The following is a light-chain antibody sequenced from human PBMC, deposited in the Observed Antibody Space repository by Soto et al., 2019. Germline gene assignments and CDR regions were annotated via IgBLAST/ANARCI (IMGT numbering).Light chain of an antibody. CDR1: QTISSY. CDR2: AAS. J-gene: IGKJ1*01. CDR3: QPGGTTPPWT. V-gene: IGKV1-39*01. Sequence: DIQMTQSPSSLSASVGDRVTITCRASQTISSYLNWYQQKPGKAPKLLIYAASSLQSGVPSRFSGSGSGTDFTLTINSLQPGDFATYYCQPGGTTPPWTFGQGTKVEFK.